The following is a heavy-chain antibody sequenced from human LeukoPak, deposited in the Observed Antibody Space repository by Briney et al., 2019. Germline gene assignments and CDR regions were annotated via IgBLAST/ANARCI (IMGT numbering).Heavy chain of an antibody. Sequence: LSGGSLRLSGAASGFTVSSSYLSWVRQAPGKGLEWVSIIYSGGNKYYADSVKGRFTISRDNSKNTLYLQMNNLRAEDTAVYYCAMGVGPDYWGQGTLVTVSS. J-gene: IGHJ4*02. CDR2: IYSGGNK. V-gene: IGHV3-53*01. CDR1: GFTVSSSY. CDR3: AMGVGPDY. D-gene: IGHD3-16*01.